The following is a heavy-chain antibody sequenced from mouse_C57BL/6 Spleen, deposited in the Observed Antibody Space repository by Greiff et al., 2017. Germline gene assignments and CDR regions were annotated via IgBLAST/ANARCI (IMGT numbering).Heavy chain of an antibody. CDR1: GYTFTNYW. Sequence: QVQLQQSGAELVRPGTSVKMSCKASGYTFTNYWIGWAKQRPGHGLEWIGDIYPGGGYTNYNEKFKGNATLTADKSSSTAYMQVSSLTSEDSAIYYCARKRPYYGSSYDAMDYWGQGTSVTVSS. D-gene: IGHD1-1*01. CDR2: IYPGGGYT. CDR3: ARKRPYYGSSYDAMDY. V-gene: IGHV1-63*01. J-gene: IGHJ4*01.